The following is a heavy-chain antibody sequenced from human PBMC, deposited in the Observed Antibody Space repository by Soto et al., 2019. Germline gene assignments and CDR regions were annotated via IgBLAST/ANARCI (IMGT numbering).Heavy chain of an antibody. CDR3: ATSIYDYGDYFRS. Sequence: TSETLSLTCTVSGGSISSYYWSWIRQPPGKGLEWIGYIYYSGSTNYNPSLKSRVTISVDTSKNQFSLKLSSVTSADTAVYYCATSIYDYGDYFRSWGQGTLVTVSS. CDR2: IYYSGST. J-gene: IGHJ4*02. D-gene: IGHD4-17*01. CDR1: GGSISSYY. V-gene: IGHV4-59*01.